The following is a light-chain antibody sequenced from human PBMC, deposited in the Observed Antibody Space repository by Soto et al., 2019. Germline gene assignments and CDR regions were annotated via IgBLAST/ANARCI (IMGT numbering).Light chain of an antibody. CDR1: QSVSSY. V-gene: IGKV3-11*01. J-gene: IGKJ1*01. CDR2: DAS. CDR3: QQRSNWLTWT. Sequence: EIVLTQSPATLSLSPGERATLSCRASQSVSSYLAWYQQKPGQAPRLLIYDASNRATGIPARFSSSGSGTDFTLTISSLEPEDFAVYYCQQRSNWLTWTFGQGTKVEIK.